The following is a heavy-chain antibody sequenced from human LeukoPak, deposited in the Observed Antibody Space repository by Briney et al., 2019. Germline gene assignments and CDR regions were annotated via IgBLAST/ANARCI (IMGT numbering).Heavy chain of an antibody. J-gene: IGHJ4*02. D-gene: IGHD4-17*01. V-gene: IGHV3-48*03. CDR1: GFTFSTYE. CDR2: ISKSGSII. Sequence: PGGSLRLSCAASGFTFSTYEMNWVRQGPGKGLEWVSYISKSGSIIYYADSVKGRFTISRDNGKNSLYLQMNSLGAEDTAVYFCARDRLDRSTTVTTLYAFDYWGQGTLVTVSS. CDR3: ARDRLDRSTTVTTLYAFDY.